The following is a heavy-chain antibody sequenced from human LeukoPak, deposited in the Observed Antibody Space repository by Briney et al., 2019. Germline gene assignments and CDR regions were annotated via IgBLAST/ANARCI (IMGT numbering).Heavy chain of an antibody. J-gene: IGHJ4*02. D-gene: IGHD1-26*01. V-gene: IGHV1-24*01. CDR1: GYTLTELS. CDR3: ATGRAPRGELLRGYFDY. CDR2: FNPEDGET. Sequence: ASVKVSCKVSGYTLTELSMHWVRQAPGKGLEWMGGFNPEDGETIYAQKFQGRVTMTEDTSTDTAYMELSSLRSEDTAVYYCATGRAPRGELLRGYFDYWGQGTLVTVSP.